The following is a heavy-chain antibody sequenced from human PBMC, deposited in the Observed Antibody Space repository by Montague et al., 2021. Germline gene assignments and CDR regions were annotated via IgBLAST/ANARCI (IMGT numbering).Heavy chain of an antibody. V-gene: IGHV4-39*01. CDR3: ARHVIGNYGMDV. Sequence: SETLSLTCTVSGGSISSSSYYWGWIRQPPGKGLEWIGSIYYSGSTYYNPSLKSRVTISVDTSENQFSLKLSSVTAADTAVYYCARHVIGNYGMDVWGQGTTVTVSS. CDR1: GGSISSSSYY. D-gene: IGHD3-16*02. CDR2: IYYSGST. J-gene: IGHJ6*02.